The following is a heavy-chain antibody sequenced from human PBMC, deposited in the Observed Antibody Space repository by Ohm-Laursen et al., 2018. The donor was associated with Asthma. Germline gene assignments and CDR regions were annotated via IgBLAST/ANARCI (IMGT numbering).Heavy chain of an antibody. J-gene: IGHJ6*02. CDR3: AKDAISETTEHYYYGMDV. D-gene: IGHD4-17*01. Sequence: SLRLSCAASGFTFSSYAMHWVRQAPGKGLEWVAVISYDGSNKYYADSVKGRFTISRDNSKNTLYLQMNSLRAEDTAVYYCAKDAISETTEHYYYGMDVWGQGTTVTVSS. V-gene: IGHV3-30-3*01. CDR1: GFTFSSYA. CDR2: ISYDGSNK.